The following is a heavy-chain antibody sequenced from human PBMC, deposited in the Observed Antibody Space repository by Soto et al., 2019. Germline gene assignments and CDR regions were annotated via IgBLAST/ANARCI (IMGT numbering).Heavy chain of an antibody. CDR1: GFTVSSNY. CDR3: ARGYNWLDP. CDR2: LYDNGGT. Sequence: EVQVVESGGGLIQPGGSLRLSCEVSGFTVSSNYFTWVRQAPGKGLEWVSVLYDNGGTYYAPSVMGRFTISRDNSENTLHLRMTSLRGDDTAVYYCARGYNWLDPWGQGTLVTVSS. V-gene: IGHV3-53*01. J-gene: IGHJ5*02.